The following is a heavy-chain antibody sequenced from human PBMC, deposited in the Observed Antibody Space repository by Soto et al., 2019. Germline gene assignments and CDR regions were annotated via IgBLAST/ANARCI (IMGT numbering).Heavy chain of an antibody. D-gene: IGHD2-15*01. J-gene: IGHJ4*02. CDR3: AKVGGYVSGGRCYSDS. Sequence: EVQLLESGGGLVQPGGSLRLSCAASGFTFSTYAMSWVRQAPGKGLEWVSVIHSGGGGAYYADSVKGRFTVCRDNSKNTRYLQVNGLRGEDTARDYCAKVGGYVSGGRCYSDSWGQGTLVTVSS. CDR1: GFTFSTYA. V-gene: IGHV3-23*01. CDR2: IHSGGGGA.